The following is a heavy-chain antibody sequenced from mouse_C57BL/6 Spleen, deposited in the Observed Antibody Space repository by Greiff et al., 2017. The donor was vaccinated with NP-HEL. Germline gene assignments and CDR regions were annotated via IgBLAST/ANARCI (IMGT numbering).Heavy chain of an antibody. Sequence: EVKLVESGGGLVKPGGSLKLSCAASGFTFSSYAMSWVRQTPEKRLEWVATISDGGSYTYYPDNVKGRFTISRDNAKNNLYLQMSHLKSEDTAMYYCARDPYYYGSSYGYFDVWGTGITVTVSS. J-gene: IGHJ1*03. CDR1: GFTFSSYA. D-gene: IGHD1-1*01. CDR3: ARDPYYYGSSYGYFDV. V-gene: IGHV5-4*01. CDR2: ISDGGSYT.